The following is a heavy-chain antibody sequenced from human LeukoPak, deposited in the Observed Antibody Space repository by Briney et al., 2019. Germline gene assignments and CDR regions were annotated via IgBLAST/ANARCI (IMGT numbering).Heavy chain of an antibody. CDR3: AKREPGYYFDY. Sequence: GGSLRLSCAASGFTFTSYAMSWGRKAPGKGLEWVSTFGDATYYADSVKGRFTISRDNSKNTLYLQMNSLRADDTAVYYCAKREPGYYFDYWGQGTLVTVSS. D-gene: IGHD1-14*01. CDR1: GFTFTSYA. CDR2: FGDAT. V-gene: IGHV3-23*01. J-gene: IGHJ4*02.